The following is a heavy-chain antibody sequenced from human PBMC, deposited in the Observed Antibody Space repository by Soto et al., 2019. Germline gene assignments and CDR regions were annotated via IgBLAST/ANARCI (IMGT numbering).Heavy chain of an antibody. CDR1: GGTFSSYA. Sequence: SVKVSCKASGGTFSSYAISWVRQAPGQGLEWMGGIIPIFGTANYAQKFQGRVTITADESTSTAYMELSSLRSEDTAVHYCARVLSLRDNAFDIWGQGTMVTVSS. D-gene: IGHD2-21*01. J-gene: IGHJ3*02. CDR2: IIPIFGTA. V-gene: IGHV1-69*13. CDR3: ARVLSLRDNAFDI.